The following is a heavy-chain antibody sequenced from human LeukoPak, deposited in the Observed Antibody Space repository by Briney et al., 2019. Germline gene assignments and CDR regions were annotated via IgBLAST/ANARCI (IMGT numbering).Heavy chain of an antibody. D-gene: IGHD6-6*01. CDR1: GGSISSYY. J-gene: IGHJ5*02. CDR2: IYTSGST. CDR3: ARMNDYSSSFDP. Sequence: SETLSLTCTVSGGSISSYYWSWIRQPPGKGLEWIGHIYTSGSTKYNPSLKSRVTISADTSRNQFSLKLTSVTAADTAVYYCARMNDYSSSFDPWGQGTLVTVSS. V-gene: IGHV4-4*09.